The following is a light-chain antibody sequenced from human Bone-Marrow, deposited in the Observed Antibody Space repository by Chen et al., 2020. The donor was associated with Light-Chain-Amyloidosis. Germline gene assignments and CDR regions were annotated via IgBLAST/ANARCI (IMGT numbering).Light chain of an antibody. CDR1: DLPTKY. Sequence: SYELTQPPSVSVSPGQTARITCSGDDLPTKYAYWYQQKPGPAPVLGIHRDTERPSGISERFSGSSPGTTATLTISGVQAEDEADYHCQSADSSGTYEVIVGGGTKLTVL. CDR2: RDT. J-gene: IGLJ2*01. V-gene: IGLV3-25*03. CDR3: QSADSSGTYEVI.